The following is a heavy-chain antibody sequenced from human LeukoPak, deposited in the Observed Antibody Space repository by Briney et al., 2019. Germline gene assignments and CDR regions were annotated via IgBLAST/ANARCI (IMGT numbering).Heavy chain of an antibody. Sequence: GGSLRLSCATSGFTFSRYAMHWVRQAPGKGLEWVALISYDANIGSNKYYADSVKGRFTISRDNSKNTLYLQMNSLRAEDTAVYYCARDGGYDFWSGYYQDYWGQGTLVTVSS. CDR2: ISYDANIGSNK. D-gene: IGHD3-3*01. CDR1: GFTFSRYA. J-gene: IGHJ4*02. V-gene: IGHV3-30-3*01. CDR3: ARDGGYDFWSGYYQDY.